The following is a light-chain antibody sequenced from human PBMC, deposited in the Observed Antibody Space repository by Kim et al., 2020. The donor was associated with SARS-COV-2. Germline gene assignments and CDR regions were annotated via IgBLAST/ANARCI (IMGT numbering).Light chain of an antibody. V-gene: IGKV6D-21*02. Sequence: NPKEKITIACRASQSIGGSLHWYQQKPDQSPKLLIKYASQAISGVPSRFSGSGSGTEFTLTINSLEAEDAAAYYCHQSNSLPFTFGPGTKVDIK. CDR3: HQSNSLPFT. J-gene: IGKJ3*01. CDR2: YAS. CDR1: QSIGGS.